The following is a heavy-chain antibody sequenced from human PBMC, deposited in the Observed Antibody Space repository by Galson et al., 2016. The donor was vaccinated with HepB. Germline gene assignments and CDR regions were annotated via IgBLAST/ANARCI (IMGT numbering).Heavy chain of an antibody. D-gene: IGHD4-17*01. CDR2: IKQDGSEK. CDR3: ARESPTTAGAFDI. Sequence: SLRLSCAASGFTISAYWMSWVRQAPGKGLEWVANIKQDGSEKYYVDSVNGRFTISRDNAKNSVYLQMNSLRVEDTAAYYCARESPTTAGAFDIWGQGTMVTVSS. V-gene: IGHV3-7*01. CDR1: GFTISAYW. J-gene: IGHJ3*02.